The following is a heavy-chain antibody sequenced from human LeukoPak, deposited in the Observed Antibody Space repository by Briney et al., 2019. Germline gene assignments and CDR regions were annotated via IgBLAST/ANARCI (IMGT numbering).Heavy chain of an antibody. V-gene: IGHV3-11*04. D-gene: IGHD4-17*01. J-gene: IGHJ4*02. Sequence: PGGSLRLSCAASGFTFSDYYMSWIRQAPGKGLGWVSYISSSGSTIYYADSVKGRFTISRDNAKNSLYLQMNSLRAEDTAVYYCARDLRTTVSPYYFDYWGQGTLVTVSS. CDR2: ISSSGSTI. CDR3: ARDLRTTVSPYYFDY. CDR1: GFTFSDYY.